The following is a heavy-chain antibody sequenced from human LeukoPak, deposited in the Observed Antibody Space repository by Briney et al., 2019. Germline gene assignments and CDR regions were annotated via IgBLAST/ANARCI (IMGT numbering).Heavy chain of an antibody. CDR2: IIPILGIA. D-gene: IGHD5-24*01. V-gene: IGHV1-69*04. Sequence: SVKVSCKASGGTFSSYAISWVRQAPGQGLEWMGRIIPILGIANYAQKFQGRVTITADKSTSTAYMELSSLRSEDTAVYYCARDPRDGYNYSYWGQGTLVTVSS. CDR1: GGTFSSYA. J-gene: IGHJ4*02. CDR3: ARDPRDGYNYSY.